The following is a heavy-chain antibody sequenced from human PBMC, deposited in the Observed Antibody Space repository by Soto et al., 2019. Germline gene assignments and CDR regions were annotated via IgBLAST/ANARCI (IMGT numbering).Heavy chain of an antibody. CDR2: ISGHNGDT. Sequence: QVQLVQSGAEVKKPGASVKVSCKASGYSFTNYCIIWVRQAPGQGPEWMGWISGHNGDTNHPQSLQGRVTMTTDTYSNTADMELRSLRSDGTAVDYCERHRFNHDDNTVYYYFDYWGQGTLVTVSS. V-gene: IGHV1-18*04. D-gene: IGHD3-22*01. CDR3: ERHRFNHDDNTVYYYFDY. CDR1: GYSFTNYC. J-gene: IGHJ4*02.